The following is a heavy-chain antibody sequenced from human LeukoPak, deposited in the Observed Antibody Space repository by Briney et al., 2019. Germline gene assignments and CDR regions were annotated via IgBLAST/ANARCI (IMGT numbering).Heavy chain of an antibody. CDR3: AKADRRWATYYYDTSGYYYDY. V-gene: IGHV3-21*01. Sequence: GGSLRLSCAASGFTFSSYSMNWVRQAPGKGLEWVSSISSSSSYIYYADSVKGRFTISRDNSKNTLYLQTNGLRAEDSAVYFCAKADRRWATYYYDTSGYYYDYWGQGTLVTVSS. D-gene: IGHD3-22*01. J-gene: IGHJ4*02. CDR2: ISSSSSYI. CDR1: GFTFSSYS.